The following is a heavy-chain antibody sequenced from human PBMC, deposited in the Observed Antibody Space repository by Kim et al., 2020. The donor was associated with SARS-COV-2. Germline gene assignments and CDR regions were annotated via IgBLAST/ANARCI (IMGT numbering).Heavy chain of an antibody. D-gene: IGHD3-10*01. CDR2: ISGSGGST. Sequence: GALRLSCAASGFTFSSYAMSWVRQAPGKGLEWVSAISGSGGSTYYADSVKGRFTISRDNSKNTLYLQMNSLRAEDTAVYYCAKDMVRGVIIRRAEYFQHWGQGTLVTVSS. CDR3: AKDMVRGVIIRRAEYFQH. J-gene: IGHJ1*01. CDR1: GFTFSSYA. V-gene: IGHV3-23*01.